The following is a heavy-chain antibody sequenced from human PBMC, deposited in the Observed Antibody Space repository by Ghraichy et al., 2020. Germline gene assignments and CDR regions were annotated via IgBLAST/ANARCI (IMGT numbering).Heavy chain of an antibody. V-gene: IGHV4-59*01. Sequence: SETLSLTCTVSGGSISSYYWGWIRQPPGGGLEWSGYIYYSGSTNYNPSLKSRVTISEDTSKNQFPLTLIYVTAADTAVYYCARGLTVTTFYYYCMDFWGQGTTVTVS. CDR3: ARGLTVTTFYYYCMDF. J-gene: IGHJ6*02. D-gene: IGHD4-17*01. CDR1: GGSISSYY. CDR2: IYYSGST.